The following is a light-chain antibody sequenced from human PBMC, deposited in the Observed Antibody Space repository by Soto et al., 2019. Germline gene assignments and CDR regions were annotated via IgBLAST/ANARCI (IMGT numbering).Light chain of an antibody. J-gene: IGLJ1*01. CDR1: SSDVGGYNY. Sequence: QSALTQPASVSGSPGQSITISCTGTSSDVGGYNYVSWYQQHPGKAPKLMISEVSHRPSGVSNRFSGSKSGNTASLTISGLQAEDEADYYCSSYTKSGNYVFGDGTKLTV. CDR2: EVS. V-gene: IGLV2-14*01. CDR3: SSYTKSGNYV.